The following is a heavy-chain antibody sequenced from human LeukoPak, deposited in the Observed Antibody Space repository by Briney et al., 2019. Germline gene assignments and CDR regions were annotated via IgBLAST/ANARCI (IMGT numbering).Heavy chain of an antibody. V-gene: IGHV5-51*01. CDR1: GYPFTSYW. Sequence: GGPLQISCKGSGYPFTSYWIGWVRQIPGKGLEWMGIIYPGDSDTRYSPSFQGQVTISADTSISTPYLQSSSLKASDTAMYYCARHPDYYGSGSHSWFDPWGQGTLVTVSS. CDR3: ARHPDYYGSGSHSWFDP. CDR2: IYPGDSDT. D-gene: IGHD3-10*01. J-gene: IGHJ5*02.